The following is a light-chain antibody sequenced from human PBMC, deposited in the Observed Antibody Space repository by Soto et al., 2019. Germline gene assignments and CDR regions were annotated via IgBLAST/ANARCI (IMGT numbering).Light chain of an antibody. V-gene: IGKV1-13*02. CDR1: EGISTL. J-gene: IGKJ5*01. CDR2: ESS. CDR3: QQYDDWPIT. Sequence: AIQLTQSPSSLSASVGDRFTITFRASEGISTLLAWYQQKPGKAPKVLIYESSLLQSGVPSRFSGSGSGTDFTLTISSLQSEDFAIYYCQQYDDWPITFGQGTRLEI.